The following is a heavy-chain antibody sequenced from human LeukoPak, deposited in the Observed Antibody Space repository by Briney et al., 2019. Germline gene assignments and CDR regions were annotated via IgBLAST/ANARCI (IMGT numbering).Heavy chain of an antibody. J-gene: IGHJ5*02. CDR3: ATASGNYDYVWGSYRYSGNWFDP. CDR2: FDPEDGET. CDR1: GYTLTELS. V-gene: IGHV1-24*01. Sequence: ASVKVSCKVSGYTLTELSMHWVRQAPGKGLEWMGVFDPEDGETIYAQKFQGRVTMTEDTSTDTAYMELSSLRSEDTAVYYCATASGNYDYVWGSYRYSGNWFDPWGQGTLVTVSS. D-gene: IGHD3-16*02.